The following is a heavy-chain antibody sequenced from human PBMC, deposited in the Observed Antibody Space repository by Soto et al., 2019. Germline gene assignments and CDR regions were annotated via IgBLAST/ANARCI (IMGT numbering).Heavy chain of an antibody. V-gene: IGHV3-23*01. CDR1: GFTFSSYA. CDR3: VFQLCSSTSCYAIYSGRDV. CDR2: ISGSGGST. J-gene: IGHJ6*02. D-gene: IGHD2-2*01. Sequence: GSLRLSCAASGFTFSSYAMSWVRQAPGKGLEWVSAISGSGGSTYYADSVKGRFTISRDNSKNTLYLQMNSLRAEDTAVYYCVFQLCSSTSCYAIYSGRDVGGQGTRVTVPS.